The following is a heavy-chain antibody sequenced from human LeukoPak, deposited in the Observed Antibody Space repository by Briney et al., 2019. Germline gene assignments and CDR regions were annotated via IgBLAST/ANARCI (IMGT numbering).Heavy chain of an antibody. V-gene: IGHV4-61*02. CDR2: IHTSGST. D-gene: IGHD1-26*01. CDR3: ARAELYYFDY. CDR1: GGSISSGSYY. J-gene: IGHJ4*02. Sequence: SQTLSLTCTVSGGSISSGSYYWSWIRQPAGKGLEWIGRIHTSGSTNYNPSLKSRVTISVDTSKNQFSLKLSSVTAADTAVYYCARAELYYFDYWGQGTLVTVSS.